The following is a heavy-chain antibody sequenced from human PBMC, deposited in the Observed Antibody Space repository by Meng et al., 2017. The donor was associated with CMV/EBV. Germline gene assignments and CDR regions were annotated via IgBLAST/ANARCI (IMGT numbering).Heavy chain of an antibody. V-gene: IGHV3-11*01. CDR2: IGGSGSPM. CDR1: GFPFSDNC. D-gene: IGHD6-13*01. Sequence: VSCAATGFPFSDNCLSWIRQAPGKGQELVSYIGGSGSPMYHADSVKGRFTISRNNAKNTLYLQMDSLRAEDTAVDYCARVSYSSIGFWGQGTLVTVSS. J-gene: IGHJ4*02. CDR3: ARVSYSSIGF.